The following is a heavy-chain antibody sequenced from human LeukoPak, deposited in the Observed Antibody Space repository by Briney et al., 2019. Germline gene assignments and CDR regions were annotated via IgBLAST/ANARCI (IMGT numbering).Heavy chain of an antibody. CDR1: GGTFSSYA. Sequence: SVKVSCKASGGTFSSYAISWVRQAPGQGLEWMGGIIPIFGTANYAQKFQGRVTITADKSTSTAYMELSSLRSEDTAVYYCAITPYYDFWSGYYRPPYYYYMDVWGKGTTVTVSS. D-gene: IGHD3-3*01. CDR3: AITPYYDFWSGYYRPPYYYYMDV. CDR2: IIPIFGTA. V-gene: IGHV1-69*06. J-gene: IGHJ6*03.